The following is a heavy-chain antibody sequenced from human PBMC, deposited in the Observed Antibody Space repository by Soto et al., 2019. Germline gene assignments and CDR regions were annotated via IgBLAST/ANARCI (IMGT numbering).Heavy chain of an antibody. CDR1: GGSISSSSYY. D-gene: IGHD3-10*01. Sequence: SETLSLTCAVSGGSISSSSYYVGWIRQPPGKGLEWIGSIYYSGSTYYNPSLKSRVTISVDTSKNQFSLKLSSVTAADTAVSYCARHSYYYGSTYGCWLDPWGQGTLVTVSS. CDR2: IYYSGST. J-gene: IGHJ5*02. CDR3: ARHSYYYGSTYGCWLDP. V-gene: IGHV4-39*01.